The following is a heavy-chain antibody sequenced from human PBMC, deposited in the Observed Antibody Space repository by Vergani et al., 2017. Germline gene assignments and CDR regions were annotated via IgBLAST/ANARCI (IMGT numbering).Heavy chain of an antibody. D-gene: IGHD2-2*02. J-gene: IGHJ4*02. CDR1: GITFKNAW. CDR2: IRSKNDGGTA. V-gene: IGHV3-15*01. Sequence: EVQVVESGGGLIKPGGSLRLSCVVSGITFKNAWINWVRQAPGKGLEWIGRIRSKNDGGTADYAAPLKGRFTISREDSKDSAFLLVNNLKTEDTAVYFCYTDYHDYWGQGTLVTVSS. CDR3: YTDYHDY.